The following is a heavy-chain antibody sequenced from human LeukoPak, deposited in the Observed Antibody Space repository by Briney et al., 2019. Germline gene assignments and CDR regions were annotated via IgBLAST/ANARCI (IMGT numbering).Heavy chain of an antibody. J-gene: IGHJ3*02. D-gene: IGHD4-23*01. V-gene: IGHV3-66*02. CDR3: ARGIFYGGNPYYVFDI. Sequence: GGSLRLSCAASGFTASDNYMSWVRQAPGKGLEWVSVIYSDGRTYYADSVKGRFTISRENSKNTLYLQMNSLRVEDTAVYSCARGIFYGGNPYYVFDIWGQGTMVTVSS. CDR1: GFTASDNY. CDR2: IYSDGRT.